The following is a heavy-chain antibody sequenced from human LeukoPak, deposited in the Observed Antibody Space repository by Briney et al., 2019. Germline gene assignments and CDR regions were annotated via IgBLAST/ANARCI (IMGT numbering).Heavy chain of an antibody. CDR3: ARAAYSSGWYGFFDY. V-gene: IGHV3-7*03. J-gene: IGHJ4*02. CDR2: IKQDGSEK. Sequence: PGGSLRLSCAASGSTFSSYWMSWVRQAPGKGLEWVANIKQDGSEKYYVDSVKGRFTISRDNAKNSLYLQMNSLRAEDTAVYYCARAAYSSGWYGFFDYWGQGTLVTVSS. CDR1: GSTFSSYW. D-gene: IGHD6-19*01.